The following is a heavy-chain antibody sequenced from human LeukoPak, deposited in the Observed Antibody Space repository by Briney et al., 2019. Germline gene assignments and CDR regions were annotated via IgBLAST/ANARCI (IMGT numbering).Heavy chain of an antibody. D-gene: IGHD5-18*01. V-gene: IGHV3-53*01. CDR2: TYSNGRT. Sequence: GGSLRLSCAASGFTVSSNYMSWVRQAPGKGLEWVSVTYSNGRTYYADSVKGRFTISRDNSKNTLYLQMNSLRAEDTAVYYCAKDRDTAMLTEEFDPWGQGTLVTVSS. CDR3: AKDRDTAMLTEEFDP. J-gene: IGHJ5*02. CDR1: GFTVSSNY.